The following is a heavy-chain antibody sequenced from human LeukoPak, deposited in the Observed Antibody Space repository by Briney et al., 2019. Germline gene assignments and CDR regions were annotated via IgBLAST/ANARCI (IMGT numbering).Heavy chain of an antibody. CDR3: ARDYDSSGYSDYGFDY. V-gene: IGHV1-69*04. CDR1: GGTFSSYT. D-gene: IGHD3-22*01. CDR2: IIPILGIA. J-gene: IGHJ4*02. Sequence: SVKVSCKASGGTFSSYTISWVRQAPGQGLEWMGRIIPILGIANYAQKFQGRVTITADKSTSTAYMELSSLRSEDTAVYYCARDYDSSGYSDYGFDYWGQGTLVTVSS.